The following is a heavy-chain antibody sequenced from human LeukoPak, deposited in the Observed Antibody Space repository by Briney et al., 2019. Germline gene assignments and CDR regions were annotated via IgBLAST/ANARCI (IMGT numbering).Heavy chain of an antibody. CDR3: AREGRSYYDSSALYAFDI. CDR2: ISYDGSNK. CDR1: GFTFSSYA. J-gene: IGHJ3*02. V-gene: IGHV3-30-3*01. D-gene: IGHD3-22*01. Sequence: PGRSLRLSCAASGFTFSSYAMHWVRQAPGKGLEWVAVISYDGSNKYYADSVKGRFTISRDNSKNTLYLQMNSLRAEDTAVYYCAREGRSYYDSSALYAFDIWGQGTMVTVSS.